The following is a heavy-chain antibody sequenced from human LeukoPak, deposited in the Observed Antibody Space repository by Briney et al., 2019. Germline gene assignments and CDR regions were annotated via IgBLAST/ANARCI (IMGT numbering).Heavy chain of an antibody. V-gene: IGHV4-39*07. D-gene: IGHD3-10*01. CDR3: ARGSMVRGVIITTKKLIDTYYFDY. J-gene: IGHJ4*02. CDR2: VYCSGLT. CDR1: GGSINSSNYN. Sequence: SETLSLTCTVSGGSINSSNYNWGWIRQPPRRGPEWLASVYCSGLTYYNSSLKSRVSISVDTSKNQFSLRLTSVTAADTAVYYCARGSMVRGVIITTKKLIDTYYFDYWGQGTLVTVSS.